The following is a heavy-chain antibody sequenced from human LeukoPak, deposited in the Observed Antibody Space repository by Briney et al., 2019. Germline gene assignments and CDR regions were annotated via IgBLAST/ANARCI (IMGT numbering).Heavy chain of an antibody. V-gene: IGHV3-48*02. CDR1: GFTFSTYS. J-gene: IGHJ4*02. CDR3: ARVAEIQLWLRSAFDY. D-gene: IGHD5-18*01. CDR2: ISTGSSTL. Sequence: PGGSLRLFCAASGFTFSTYSMNWVRQARGKGLEWVSFISTGSSTLYYAASVKGRFTISRDNAKNSLYLRMNSLRDEDTAVYYCARVAEIQLWLRSAFDYWGQGTLVTVSS.